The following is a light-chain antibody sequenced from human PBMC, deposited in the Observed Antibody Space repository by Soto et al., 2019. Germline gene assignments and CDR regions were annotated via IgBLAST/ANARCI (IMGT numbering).Light chain of an antibody. CDR1: SSDVGGYKY. CDR3: SSYAGINNLGV. CDR2: EVN. J-gene: IGLJ1*01. V-gene: IGLV2-8*01. Sequence: QSVLPQPPSASGSPGQSVTISCTGTSSDVGGYKYVSWYQQHPGKAPKLMIFEVNKRPSGVPDRFSGSKSGNTASLTVSGRQAEDEADYYCSSYAGINNLGVFGTGTKVTVL.